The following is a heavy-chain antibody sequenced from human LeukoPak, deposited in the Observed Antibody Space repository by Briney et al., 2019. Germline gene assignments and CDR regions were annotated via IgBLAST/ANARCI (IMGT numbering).Heavy chain of an antibody. CDR3: ARCGTPEEYWFDP. V-gene: IGHV1-46*01. CDR2: INPSGGST. D-gene: IGHD1-26*01. Sequence: VASVKVSCKASGYTSTSYYMHWVRQAPGQGLEWMGIINPSGGSTSYAQKFQGRVTMTRDTSTSTVYMELSSLRSEDTAVYYCARCGTPEEYWFDPWGQGTLVTVSS. J-gene: IGHJ5*02. CDR1: GYTSTSYY.